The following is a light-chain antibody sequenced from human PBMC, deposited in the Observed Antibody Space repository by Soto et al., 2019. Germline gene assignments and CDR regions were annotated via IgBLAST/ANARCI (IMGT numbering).Light chain of an antibody. J-gene: IGLJ1*01. CDR2: EGS. CDR1: SIDAGSYNL. V-gene: IGLV2-23*01. CDR3: SSYIHRRYFYV. Sequence: QSALTQPASVSGSPGQSITISCTGTSIDAGSYNLVSWYQQHPGKAPKLMIYEGSKRPLGVSNRFSGSQSGNTTSLTISGLQAEVQADYSSSSYIHRRYFYVFGTSTKVPVL.